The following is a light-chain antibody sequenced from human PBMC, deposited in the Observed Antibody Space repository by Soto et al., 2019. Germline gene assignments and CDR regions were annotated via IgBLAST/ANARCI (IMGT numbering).Light chain of an antibody. Sequence: AIQMTQSPSSLSASVGDRDTITCRASQGIGNDLGWYQHKPGKAPKLLIYASSILHSGVPSRFSGSGSGTDFTLTIGGLQPEYFATYYCLQDDHYPWTGGQGTNVDI. V-gene: IGKV1-6*01. CDR1: QGIGND. J-gene: IGKJ1*01. CDR3: LQDDHYPWT. CDR2: ASS.